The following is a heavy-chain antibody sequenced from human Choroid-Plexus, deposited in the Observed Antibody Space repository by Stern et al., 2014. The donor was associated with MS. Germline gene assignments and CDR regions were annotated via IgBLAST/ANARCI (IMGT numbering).Heavy chain of an antibody. D-gene: IGHD2/OR15-2a*01. CDR2: VSYDGSNK. CDR3: AKDRQYLTYFFDH. J-gene: IGHJ5*02. V-gene: IGHV3-30*18. CDR1: GFTFGSCA. Sequence: VQLVESGGGVVQPGRPLRLSCVASGFTFGSCAMHWVRQAPGKGLEGVAGVSYDGSNKDYADSVKGRFTISRDNSQNTLYIQMSSLRPEDTAVYYCAKDRQYLTYFFDHWGQGSLVTVSS.